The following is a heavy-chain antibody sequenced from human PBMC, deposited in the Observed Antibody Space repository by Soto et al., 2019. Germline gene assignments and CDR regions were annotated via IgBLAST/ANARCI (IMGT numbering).Heavy chain of an antibody. CDR1: GFTFSSYS. Sequence: GGSLRLSCAASGFTFSSYSMNWVRQAPGKGLEWVSYISSSSTIYYADSVKGRFTISRDNAKNSLYLQMNSLRAEDTAVYYCARELSLSLRVLRYFDWLPSVQWGPGTLVNLSS. CDR3: ARELSLSLRVLRYFDWLPSVQ. V-gene: IGHV3-48*01. D-gene: IGHD3-9*01. CDR2: ISSSSTI. J-gene: IGHJ4*02.